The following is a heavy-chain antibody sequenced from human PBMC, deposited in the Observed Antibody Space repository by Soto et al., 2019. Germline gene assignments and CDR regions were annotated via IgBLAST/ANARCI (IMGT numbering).Heavy chain of an antibody. J-gene: IGHJ4*01. Sequence: QVQLQESGPGLVKPSETVSLTCTVSGGSISSYYWSWIRQPPGKGLEWIGYIHYSGSTKYNPSLKSRGTISVDTSKNLFSLKLSSVTAADTAVYYCARRLVRGVIDYWGHGTLVTVSS. V-gene: IGHV4-59*08. D-gene: IGHD3-10*01. CDR3: ARRLVRGVIDY. CDR1: GGSISSYY. CDR2: IHYSGST.